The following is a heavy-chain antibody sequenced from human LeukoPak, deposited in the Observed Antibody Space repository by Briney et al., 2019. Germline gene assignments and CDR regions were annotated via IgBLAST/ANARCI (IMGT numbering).Heavy chain of an antibody. Sequence: PSETLSLTCTVSGGSISSYYWSWIRQPPGKGLEWIGYIYYSGSTNYNPSLKSRVTISVDTSKNQFSLKLSSVTAADTAVYYCARADGYNQSLDYWGQGTLVTVSS. CDR1: GGSISSYY. CDR2: IYYSGST. J-gene: IGHJ4*02. D-gene: IGHD5-24*01. CDR3: ARADGYNQSLDY. V-gene: IGHV4-59*01.